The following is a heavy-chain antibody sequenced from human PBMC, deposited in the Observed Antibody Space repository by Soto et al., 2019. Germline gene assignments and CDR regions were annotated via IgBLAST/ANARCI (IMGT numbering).Heavy chain of an antibody. J-gene: IGHJ4*02. CDR2: ISTYDGDT. Sequence: QVPLVQSGPEVKKPGSSVKVSCTASGFTLTSYGVNWVRQAPGQGLERMGWISTYDGDTNSDQKFQGRITMTTDTSTRLVAMELRALTSDDTAVYFCARAQWGPWLRGAPSQRHFDSWGQGTHVTVSS. CDR3: ARAQWGPWLRGAPSQRHFDS. D-gene: IGHD3-10*01. CDR1: GFTLTSYG. V-gene: IGHV1-18*01.